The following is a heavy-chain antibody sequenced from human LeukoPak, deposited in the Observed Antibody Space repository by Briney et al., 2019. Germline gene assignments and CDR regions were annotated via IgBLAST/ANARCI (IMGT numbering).Heavy chain of an antibody. Sequence: GGSLRLSCGASGFTFSSYSMNWVRQAPGKGPEWVSSISSSSGYIYYADSVKGRFTVSRDNAKNSLYLQMNSLRAEDTAVYYCAREEGTDCGGDCYSGYWGQGTLVTVSS. V-gene: IGHV3-21*01. CDR2: ISSSSGYI. CDR1: GFTFSSYS. D-gene: IGHD2-21*02. J-gene: IGHJ4*02. CDR3: AREEGTDCGGDCYSGY.